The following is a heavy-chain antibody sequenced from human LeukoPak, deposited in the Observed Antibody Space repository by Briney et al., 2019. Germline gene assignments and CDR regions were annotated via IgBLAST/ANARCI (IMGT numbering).Heavy chain of an antibody. D-gene: IGHD2-2*01. CDR1: GFTVSSNY. CDR3: ARIDCSSTSCYGYYFDY. V-gene: IGHV3-66*01. CDR2: IYSGGST. J-gene: IGHJ4*02. Sequence: GGSLRLSCAASGFTVSSNYMSWVRQAPGKGLEWVSVIYSGGSTYYADSVKGRFTISRDNSKNTLYLQMNSLRAEDTAVYYCARIDCSSTSCYGYYFDYWGQGTLVTVSS.